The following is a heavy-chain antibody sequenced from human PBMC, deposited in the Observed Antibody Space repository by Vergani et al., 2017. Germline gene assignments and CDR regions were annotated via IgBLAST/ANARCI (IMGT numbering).Heavy chain of an antibody. Sequence: QVQLVQSGAEVKKPGSSVKVSCKASGGTFSSYAISWVRQAPGQGLEWMGRIIPIFGTANYAQKFQGRVTITADESTSTAYMELSSLRSEDTAVYYCASDPDGYSYGYRPNFDYWGQGTLVTVSS. CDR3: ASDPDGYSYGYRPNFDY. V-gene: IGHV1-69*18. J-gene: IGHJ4*02. D-gene: IGHD5-18*01. CDR1: GGTFSSYA. CDR2: IIPIFGTA.